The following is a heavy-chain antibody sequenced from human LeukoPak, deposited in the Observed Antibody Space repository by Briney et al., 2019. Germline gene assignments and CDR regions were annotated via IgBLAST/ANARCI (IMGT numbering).Heavy chain of an antibody. CDR3: ASQRITMVRGVDY. CDR2: IYYSGST. V-gene: IGHV4-39*01. Sequence: SETLSLTCTVSGGSISSSSYYWGWIRQPPGKGLEWIGSIYYSGSTYYNPSLKSRVTISVDTSKNQFSLKLSSVTAADTAVYYCASQRITMVRGVDYWGQGTLVTVSS. D-gene: IGHD3-10*01. J-gene: IGHJ4*02. CDR1: GGSISSSSYY.